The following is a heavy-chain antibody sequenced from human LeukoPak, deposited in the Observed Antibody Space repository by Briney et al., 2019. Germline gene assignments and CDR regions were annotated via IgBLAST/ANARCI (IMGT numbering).Heavy chain of an antibody. Sequence: ASVKVSCKASGYTFTGYYMHWVRQAPGQGLEWMGWINPNSGGTNYAQKFQGRVTMTRDTSISTAYMEMSRLRSDDTAVYYCARSDDISSTSCYTSIAAAGKIDYWGQGTLVTVSS. CDR2: INPNSGGT. CDR3: ARSDDISSTSCYTSIAAAGKIDY. D-gene: IGHD2-2*02. J-gene: IGHJ4*02. CDR1: GYTFTGYY. V-gene: IGHV1-2*02.